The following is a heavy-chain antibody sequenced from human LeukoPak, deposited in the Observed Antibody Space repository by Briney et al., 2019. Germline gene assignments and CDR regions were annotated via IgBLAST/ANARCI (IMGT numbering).Heavy chain of an antibody. J-gene: IGHJ3*02. Sequence: GASVKVSCKASGYTFTSYYMHWVRQAPGQGLEWMGIINPSGGSTSYAQKFQGRVTMTRDTSTSTVYMELSSLRSEDTAVYYCARVSPIVVVPAAIPKCAFDIWGQGTMVTVSS. CDR1: GYTFTSYY. V-gene: IGHV1-46*03. D-gene: IGHD2-2*01. CDR2: INPSGGST. CDR3: ARVSPIVVVPAAIPKCAFDI.